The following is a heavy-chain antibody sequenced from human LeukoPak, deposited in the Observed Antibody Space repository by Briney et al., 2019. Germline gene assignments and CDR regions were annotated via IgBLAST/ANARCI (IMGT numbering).Heavy chain of an antibody. Sequence: GSLRLSCAASGFTVSSNYMSWVRQAPGKGLEWIGYIYYSGSTNYNPSLKSRVTISVDTSKNQFSLKLSSVTAADTAVYYCARVDYDGSGYNFDYWGQGTLVTVSS. D-gene: IGHD3-22*01. J-gene: IGHJ4*02. CDR3: ARVDYDGSGYNFDY. CDR1: GFTVSSNY. V-gene: IGHV4-59*02. CDR2: IYYSGST.